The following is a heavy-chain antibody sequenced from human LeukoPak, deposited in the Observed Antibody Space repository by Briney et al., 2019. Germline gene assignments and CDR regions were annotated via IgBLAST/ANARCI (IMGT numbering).Heavy chain of an antibody. CDR3: ARVSRLYSSSWYDYAFDC. J-gene: IGHJ4*02. V-gene: IGHV4-31*03. CDR2: IYYSGST. Sequence: SETLSLTCTVSGGSISSGGYYWSWIRQHPGKGLEWIGYIYYSGSTYYNPSLKSRVTISVDTSKNQFSLKLSSVTAADTAVYYCARVSRLYSSSWYDYAFDCWGQGTLVTVSS. CDR1: GGSISSGGYY. D-gene: IGHD6-13*01.